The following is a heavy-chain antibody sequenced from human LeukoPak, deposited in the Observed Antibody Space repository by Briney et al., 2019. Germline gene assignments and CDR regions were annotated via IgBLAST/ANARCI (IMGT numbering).Heavy chain of an antibody. J-gene: IGHJ6*02. D-gene: IGHD4-17*01. Sequence: PGRSLRLSCAASGFTFSSYGMHCVRQAPGKGLEWVAVISYDGSNKYYADSVKGRFTISRDNSKNTLYLQMNSLRAEDTAVYYCAKLRIPTVTTTYYYGMDVWGQGTTVTVSS. CDR1: GFTFSSYG. CDR3: AKLRIPTVTTTYYYGMDV. CDR2: ISYDGSNK. V-gene: IGHV3-30*18.